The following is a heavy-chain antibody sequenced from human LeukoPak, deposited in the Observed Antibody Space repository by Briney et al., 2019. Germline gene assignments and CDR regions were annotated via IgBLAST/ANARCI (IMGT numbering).Heavy chain of an antibody. CDR1: GGSISHYY. CDR3: ARAIYGDYDGRRFDY. CDR2: LSYSGST. V-gene: IGHV4-59*08. D-gene: IGHD4-17*01. J-gene: IGHJ4*02. Sequence: SETLSLTCNVSGGSISHYYWSWIRQHPGKGLEWIGRLSYSGSTNYNPSLKSRVSISRDTSKNEFSLTLSSVTAADTAIYYCARAIYGDYDGRRFDYWGPGTLVTVSS.